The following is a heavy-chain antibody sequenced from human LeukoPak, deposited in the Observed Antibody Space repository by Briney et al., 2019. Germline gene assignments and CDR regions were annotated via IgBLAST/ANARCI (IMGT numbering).Heavy chain of an antibody. CDR3: VKDLLQWYKFDS. J-gene: IGHJ4*02. CDR2: VRYDGKNQ. Sequence: PGGSLRLSCTASGFTFSSYGIHWVRQAPGKGLEWVSFVRYDGKNQYYADPVKGRFTVSRDNSKKTVSLQMHSLRREDTAVYYCVKDLLQWYKFDSWGQGTLVIVSS. V-gene: IGHV3-30*02. D-gene: IGHD4-23*01. CDR1: GFTFSSYG.